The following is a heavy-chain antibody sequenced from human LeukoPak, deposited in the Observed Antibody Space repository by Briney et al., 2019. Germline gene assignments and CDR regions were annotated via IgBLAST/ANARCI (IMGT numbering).Heavy chain of an antibody. V-gene: IGHV3-7*05. D-gene: IGHD2-2*01. Sequence: SEGSLRLSCAAAGFTFSSYWMSWGRQAPGKGLEWVANIKQDGSEKYYVDSVKGRFTISRDNAKNSLYLQMNSLRAEDTAVYYCARDQRYCSSSSCPWEPFDYWGQGTLVTVSS. CDR3: ARDQRYCSSSSCPWEPFDY. CDR2: IKQDGSEK. CDR1: GFTFSSYW. J-gene: IGHJ4*02.